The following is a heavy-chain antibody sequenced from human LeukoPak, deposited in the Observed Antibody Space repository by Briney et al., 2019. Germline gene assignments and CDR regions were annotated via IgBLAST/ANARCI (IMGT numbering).Heavy chain of an antibody. Sequence: SETLSLTCTVSGYSLSGGSYGGCIRQPPGKGLEWFGSIYRSGTTYINPSLKSRVPLSIDTSKKRFSLKLTSVTAADTAVYYCARRGSSGSFPFDSWGQGTLVTVSS. D-gene: IGHD3-10*01. V-gene: IGHV4-38-2*02. CDR3: ARRGSSGSFPFDS. J-gene: IGHJ4*02. CDR2: IYRSGTT. CDR1: GYSLSGGSY.